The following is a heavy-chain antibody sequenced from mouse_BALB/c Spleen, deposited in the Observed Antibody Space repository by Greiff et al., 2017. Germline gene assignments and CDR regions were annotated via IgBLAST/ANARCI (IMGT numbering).Heavy chain of an antibody. V-gene: IGHV3-6*02. CDR3: ARGAGWPY. CDR2: ISYDGSN. J-gene: IGHJ3*01. CDR1: GYSITSGYY. Sequence: EVQLQQSGPGLVKPSQSLSLTCSVTGYSITSGYYWNWIRQFPGNKLEWMGYISYDGSNNYNPSLKNRISITRDTSKNQFFLKLNSVTTEDTATYYCARGAGWPYWGQGTLVTVSA. D-gene: IGHD3-3*01.